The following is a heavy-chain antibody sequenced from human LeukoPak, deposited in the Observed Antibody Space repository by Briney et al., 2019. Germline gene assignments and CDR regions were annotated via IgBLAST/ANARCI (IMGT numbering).Heavy chain of an antibody. CDR3: ARVVWFGELAPWFEY. CDR2: ISGSGGST. V-gene: IGHV3-23*01. CDR1: GFTFSNYA. Sequence: GGFLRLSCSASGFTFSNYAMNWVRQAPGKGLEWVSGISGSGGSTYYADSVKGRFTISRDNSKNTLYLQMNSLRAEDTAVYYCARVVWFGELAPWFEYWGQGTLVTVSS. J-gene: IGHJ4*02. D-gene: IGHD3-10*01.